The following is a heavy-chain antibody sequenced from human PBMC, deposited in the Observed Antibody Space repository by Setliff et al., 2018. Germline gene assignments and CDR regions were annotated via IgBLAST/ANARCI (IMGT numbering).Heavy chain of an antibody. CDR2: VYYSGTA. CDR1: GGSISSHY. CDR3: ARHTRGNYFYMDV. J-gene: IGHJ6*03. Sequence: LSLTCTVSGGSISSHYWSWIRQPPGKGLEWIGYVYYSGTAYYNPSLKSRVTMSVDQSKNHFSLKLSSVTAADTAIYYCARHTRGNYFYMDVWGKGTTVTVSS. V-gene: IGHV4-59*08.